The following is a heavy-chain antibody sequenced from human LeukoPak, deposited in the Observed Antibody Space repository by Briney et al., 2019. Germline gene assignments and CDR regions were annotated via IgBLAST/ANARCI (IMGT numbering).Heavy chain of an antibody. J-gene: IGHJ6*02. CDR1: GYTFTGYY. D-gene: IGHD1-26*01. CDR3: AGVSLGSYYYYGMDV. V-gene: IGHV1-2*06. Sequence: ASAKVSCKASGYTFTGYYMHWVRQAPGQGLEWMGRINPNSGGTNYAQKFQGRVTMTRDTSISTAYMELSRLRSDDTAVYYCAGVSLGSYYYYGMDVWGQGTTVTVSS. CDR2: INPNSGGT.